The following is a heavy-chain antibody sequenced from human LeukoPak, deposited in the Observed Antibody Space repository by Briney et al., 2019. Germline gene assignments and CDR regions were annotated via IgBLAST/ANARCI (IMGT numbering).Heavy chain of an antibody. D-gene: IGHD5-24*01. V-gene: IGHV4-59*01. CDR2: IYYSGST. Sequence: SETLSLTCTVSGGSISSYYWSWIRQPPGKGLEWIGYIYYSGSTNYNPSLKSRVTISVDTSKNQFSLKLSSVTAADTAVYYCAGTRDGYNSGYDYWGQGTLVTVPS. CDR1: GGSISSYY. J-gene: IGHJ4*02. CDR3: AGTRDGYNSGYDY.